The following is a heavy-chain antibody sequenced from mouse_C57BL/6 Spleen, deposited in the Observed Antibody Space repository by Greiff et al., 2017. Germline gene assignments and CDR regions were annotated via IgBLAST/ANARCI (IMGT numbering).Heavy chain of an antibody. CDR2: IDPENGDT. V-gene: IGHV14-4*01. J-gene: IGHJ4*01. CDR1: GFNIKDDD. CDR3: TTRGGPYAMDY. D-gene: IGHD1-1*02. Sequence: VQLQQSGAELVRPGASVKLSCTASGFNIKDDDMHWVKQRPEQGLEWIGWIDPENGDTEYASKFQGKATITADTSSNTAYLQLSSLESEDTAVYYCTTRGGPYAMDYWGQGTSVTVSS.